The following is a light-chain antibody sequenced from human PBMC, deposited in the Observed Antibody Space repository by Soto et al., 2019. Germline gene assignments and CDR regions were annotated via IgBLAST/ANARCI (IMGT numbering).Light chain of an antibody. CDR1: QSVNSNY. Sequence: EIVLTQSPGTLSLSPGERATLSCRASQSVNSNYLAWYQQKPGQAPRLLIYGASSRATGIPDRISGSGSGTDFTLTSSRREPEDVAVYYCQQYSNWPLSFGGGTKVEIK. J-gene: IGKJ4*01. V-gene: IGKV3-20*01. CDR3: QQYSNWPLS. CDR2: GAS.